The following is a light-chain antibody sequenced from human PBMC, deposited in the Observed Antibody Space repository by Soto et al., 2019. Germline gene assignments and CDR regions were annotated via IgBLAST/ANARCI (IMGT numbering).Light chain of an antibody. CDR3: HQYGGSPPFT. J-gene: IGKJ5*01. Sequence: EIVLTQSPGTLSLSPVESATLSCRVSQSVYNRYLAWYQHKPGQAPRLLIYGASSRATGIPDRFSGSGSGTDFTLTISRLEPEDFAVYYCHQYGGSPPFTFGQGTRLEIK. CDR2: GAS. V-gene: IGKV3-20*01. CDR1: QSVYNRY.